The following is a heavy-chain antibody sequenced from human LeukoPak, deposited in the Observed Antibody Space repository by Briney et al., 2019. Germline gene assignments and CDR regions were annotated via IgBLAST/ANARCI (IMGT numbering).Heavy chain of an antibody. CDR1: GFTFNNYA. CDR2: ITSSGST. CDR3: AKDLYGDYDFDC. J-gene: IGHJ4*02. V-gene: IGHV3-23*01. Sequence: GWSLRLSCAASGFTFNNYAMNWVRQAPGKGLEWVSVITSSGSTYYADSVKGRFTISRDNSKNTLYLQMNSLRAEDTAIYYCAKDLYGDYDFDCWGRGTLVTVSS. D-gene: IGHD4-17*01.